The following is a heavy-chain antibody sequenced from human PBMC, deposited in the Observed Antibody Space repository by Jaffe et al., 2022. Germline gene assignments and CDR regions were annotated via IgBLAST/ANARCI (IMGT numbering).Heavy chain of an antibody. D-gene: IGHD1-26*01. CDR2: IRYDGSNK. J-gene: IGHJ3*02. CDR3: AKDFLVYWQLPNDAFDI. CDR1: GFTFSSYG. V-gene: IGHV3-30*02. Sequence: QVQLVESGGGVVQPGGSLRLSCAASGFTFSSYGMHWVRQAPGKGLEWVAFIRYDGSNKYYADSVKGRFTISRDNSKNTLYLQMNSLRAEDTAVYYCAKDFLVYWQLPNDAFDIWGQGTMVTVSS.